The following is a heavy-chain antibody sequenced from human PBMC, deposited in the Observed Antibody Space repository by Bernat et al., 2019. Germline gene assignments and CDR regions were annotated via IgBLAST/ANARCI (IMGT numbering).Heavy chain of an antibody. CDR3: ARLYSSPNDAFDI. V-gene: IGHV3-53*04. D-gene: IGHD6-13*01. CDR1: GFTVSNNY. Sequence: EVQLVESGGGLVQPGGSLRLSCAASGFTVSNNYMSWVRQAPGKGLEWVSVIYSGGSTYYADSVKGRFTISRHNSKNTLYLQMNSLRAEDTAVYYCARLYSSPNDAFDIWGQGTMVTVSS. CDR2: IYSGGST. J-gene: IGHJ3*02.